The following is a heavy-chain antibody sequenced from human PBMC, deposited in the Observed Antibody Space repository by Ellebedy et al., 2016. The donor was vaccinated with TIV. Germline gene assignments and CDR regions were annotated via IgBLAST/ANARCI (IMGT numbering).Heavy chain of an antibody. V-gene: IGHV1-18*01. CDR3: ARDQGKTYFDWLPYYYYYMDV. Sequence: ASVKVSCKASGYTFTSYGISWVRQAPGQGLEWMGWISAYNGNTNYAQKLQGRVTMTTDTSTSTAYMELRSLRSDDTAVYYCARDQGKTYFDWLPYYYYYMDVWGKGTTVTVSS. CDR1: GYTFTSYG. D-gene: IGHD3-9*01. CDR2: ISAYNGNT. J-gene: IGHJ6*03.